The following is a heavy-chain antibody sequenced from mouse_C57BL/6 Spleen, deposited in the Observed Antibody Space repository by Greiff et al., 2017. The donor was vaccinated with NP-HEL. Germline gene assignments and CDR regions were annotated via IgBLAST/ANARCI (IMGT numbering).Heavy chain of an antibody. V-gene: IGHV1-69*01. Sequence: QVQLQQPGAELVMPGASVKLSCKASGYTFTSYWMPWVKQRPGQGLEWIGEIDPSDSYTNYNQKFKGKSTLTVDKSSSTAYMQLSSLTSEDSAVYYCARVFYYDYDGPYYFDYWGQGTTLTVSS. J-gene: IGHJ2*01. CDR2: IDPSDSYT. CDR1: GYTFTSYW. D-gene: IGHD2-4*01. CDR3: ARVFYYDYDGPYYFDY.